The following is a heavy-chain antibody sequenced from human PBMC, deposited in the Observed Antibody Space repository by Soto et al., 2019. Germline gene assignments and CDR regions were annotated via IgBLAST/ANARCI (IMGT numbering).Heavy chain of an antibody. J-gene: IGHJ4*02. CDR1: GFTFSTYM. Sequence: GGSLRLSCAASGFTFSTYMMNWVRQAPGKGLEWVAYISSSSSTIYYANSVRGRFTISRDNAKNSLDLQMKSLRADDTAVYYCARTPAVTTAGDYWGQGTLVTVSS. CDR2: ISSSSSTI. CDR3: ARTPAVTTAGDY. V-gene: IGHV3-48*01. D-gene: IGHD4-17*01.